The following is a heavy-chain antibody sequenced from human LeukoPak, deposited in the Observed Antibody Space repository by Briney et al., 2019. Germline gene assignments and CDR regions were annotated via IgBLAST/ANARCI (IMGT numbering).Heavy chain of an antibody. V-gene: IGHV3-69-1*02. J-gene: IGHJ3*02. Sequence: GGSLRLSCAASGFTFSDYYMNWVPQAPGKGLEWVSSISSSSTIYYADSVKGRFTISRDNAKNSLYLQMNSLRAEDTAVYYCAREYSGRCIHAFHSWGQGTMVTVSS. CDR2: ISSSSTI. CDR1: GFTFSDYY. D-gene: IGHD6-13*01. CDR3: AREYSGRCIHAFHS.